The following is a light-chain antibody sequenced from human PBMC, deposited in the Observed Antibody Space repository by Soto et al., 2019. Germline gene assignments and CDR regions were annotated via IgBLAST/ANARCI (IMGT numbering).Light chain of an antibody. CDR1: TSDVGGYKY. V-gene: IGLV2-14*01. Sequence: QSALTQPASVSGSPGQSITISCTGTTSDVGGYKYVSWYQQHPDKAPKLMIYVVSNRPSGVSNRFSGSKSGNTASLTISGRQAEDEAVYYCGSYTSSDTPNVFGTGTKVTVL. CDR2: VVS. CDR3: GSYTSSDTPNV. J-gene: IGLJ1*01.